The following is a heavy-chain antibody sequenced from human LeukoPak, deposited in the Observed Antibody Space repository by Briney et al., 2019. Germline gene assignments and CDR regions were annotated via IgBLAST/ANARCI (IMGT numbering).Heavy chain of an antibody. D-gene: IGHD6-19*01. CDR2: ISGSGDTT. CDR3: ARDSVAGSLTFDY. CDR1: GFTFSSYA. J-gene: IGHJ4*02. V-gene: IGHV3-23*01. Sequence: GGSLRLSCAASGFTFSSYAMSWVRQAPGKGLEWVSSISGSGDTTYYADSVKGRFTISRDNSKNTLYLQMNSLRAEDTAVYYCARDSVAGSLTFDYWGQGTLVTVSS.